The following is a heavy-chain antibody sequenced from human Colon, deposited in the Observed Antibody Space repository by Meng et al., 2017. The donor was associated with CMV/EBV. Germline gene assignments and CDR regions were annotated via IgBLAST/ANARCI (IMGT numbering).Heavy chain of an antibody. CDR3: ANYTSDWCDP. CDR1: GDSVSSGSYY. J-gene: IGHJ5*02. CDR2: VFYTGST. Sequence: SETLSLTCSVSGDSVSSGSYYWSWIRQPPGKGLEWIGYVFYTGSTKYNPSLKSRVSISLDTSKNEFSLNLRSVSAADTAVYYCANYTSDWCDPWGQGILVTVSS. D-gene: IGHD3-3*01. V-gene: IGHV4-61*01.